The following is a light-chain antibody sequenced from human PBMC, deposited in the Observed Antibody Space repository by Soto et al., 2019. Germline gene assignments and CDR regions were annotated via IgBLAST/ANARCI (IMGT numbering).Light chain of an antibody. Sequence: EIVMTQSPDTLSLSAGERATLSCRASQSFTSNYLAWYQQKPGQAPRLLIYGASSRATGIPDRFSGSGSGTDFTLTISRLEPEDFAVYYCQQYGSSPGTFGQGTKVEIK. V-gene: IGKV3-20*01. CDR2: GAS. CDR3: QQYGSSPGT. J-gene: IGKJ1*01. CDR1: QSFTSNY.